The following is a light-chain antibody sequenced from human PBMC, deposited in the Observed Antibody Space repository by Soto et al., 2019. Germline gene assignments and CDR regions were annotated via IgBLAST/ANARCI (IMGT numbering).Light chain of an antibody. CDR1: NSNIGTGFD. V-gene: IGLV1-40*01. Sequence: QSVLTQPPSVSGAPGQRGTIACTGNNSNIGTGFDVHWYRHFPGAAPKLLLSGTSNSPSGVPDRFSGSKSGTSASLAITGLQADDEADYYCQTSDSGLFGLIFGTGTKLTVL. CDR3: QTSDSGLFGLI. J-gene: IGLJ1*01. CDR2: GTS.